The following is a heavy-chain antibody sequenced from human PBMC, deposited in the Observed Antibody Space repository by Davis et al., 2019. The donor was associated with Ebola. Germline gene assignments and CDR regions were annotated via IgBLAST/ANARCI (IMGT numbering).Heavy chain of an antibody. CDR3: ARSSGTYLTDYDY. D-gene: IGHD6-19*01. V-gene: IGHV4-39*02. J-gene: IGHJ4*02. CDR1: GGSISSSSYS. Sequence: SETLSLTCTVSGGSISSSSYSWGWIRQPPGKGLEWIGIIYYSGSTSYSPSLKSRVTISIDTSKNHFSLKMSSVTAADTAVYYCARSSGTYLTDYDYWGQGTLVTVSS. CDR2: IYYSGST.